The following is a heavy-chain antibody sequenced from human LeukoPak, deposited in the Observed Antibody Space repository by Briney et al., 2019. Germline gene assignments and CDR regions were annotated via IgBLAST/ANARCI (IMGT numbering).Heavy chain of an antibody. J-gene: IGHJ4*02. Sequence: PSETLSLTCTVSGASISSSSYYWGWIRQPPGKGLEFIGNIYYSGDTYYNPSLKSRVTISVDTSKNQFSLKLSSVSAADTAVYYCARGARGSVPLHWLVTSLDYWGQGTLVTVSS. CDR1: GASISSSSYY. D-gene: IGHD6-19*01. CDR3: ARGARGSVPLHWLVTSLDY. V-gene: IGHV4-39*07. CDR2: IYYSGDT.